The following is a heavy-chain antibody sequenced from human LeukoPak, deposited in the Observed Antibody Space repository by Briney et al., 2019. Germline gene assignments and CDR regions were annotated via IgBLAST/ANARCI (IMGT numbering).Heavy chain of an antibody. CDR3: ARAVYCSSTSCYEYYYYGMDV. Sequence: PGGSLRLSCAASGFTFSSYWMSWVRQAPGKGLEWVANIKQDGSEKYYVDSVKGRFTISRDNAKNSLYLQMNSLRAEDTAVYYCARAVYCSSTSCYEYYYYGMDVWGQGTTVTVSS. J-gene: IGHJ6*02. D-gene: IGHD2-2*01. CDR1: GFTFSSYW. CDR2: IKQDGSEK. V-gene: IGHV3-7*01.